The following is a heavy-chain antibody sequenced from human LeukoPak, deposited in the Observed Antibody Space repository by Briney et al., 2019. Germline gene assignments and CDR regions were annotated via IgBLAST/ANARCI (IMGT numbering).Heavy chain of an antibody. CDR1: GGSISSTSYY. CDR2: IYYSGST. CDR3: ARVEEGYGSGRRENYYYYYMDV. J-gene: IGHJ6*03. V-gene: IGHV4-39*07. Sequence: SESLSLTCTVSGGSISSTSYYWGWLRQPPGKGLESIGSIYYSGSTSYNPSLKTRVTISVDTSKKQFSLKLSSLTAADTAVYYCARVEEGYGSGRRENYYYYYMDVWGKGTTVTISS. D-gene: IGHD3-10*01.